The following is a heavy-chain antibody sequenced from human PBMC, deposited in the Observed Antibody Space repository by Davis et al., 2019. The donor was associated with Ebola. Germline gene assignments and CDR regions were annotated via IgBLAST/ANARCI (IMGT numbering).Heavy chain of an antibody. V-gene: IGHV3-73*01. D-gene: IGHD6-13*01. CDR3: ANAITATGKGYYYYGMDV. CDR2: IRSKANSYAT. J-gene: IGHJ6*02. CDR1: GFTFSGSA. Sequence: PGGSLRLSCAASGFTFSGSAMHWVRQASGKGLEWVGRIRSKANSYATAYAASVKGRFTISRDDSKNTAYLQMNSLKTEDTAVYYCANAITATGKGYYYYGMDVWGQGTTVTVSS.